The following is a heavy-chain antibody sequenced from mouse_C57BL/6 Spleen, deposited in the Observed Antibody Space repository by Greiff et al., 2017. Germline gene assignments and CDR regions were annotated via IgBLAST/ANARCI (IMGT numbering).Heavy chain of an antibody. J-gene: IGHJ3*01. CDR2: INPSSGYT. V-gene: IGHV1-4*01. CDR1: GYTFTSYT. CDR3: AREGYGS. Sequence: VMLVESGAELARPGASVKMSCKASGYTFTSYTMHWVKQRPGQGLEWIGYINPSSGYTKYNQKFKDKATLTADKSSSTAYMQLSSLTSEDSAVYYCAREGYGSWGQGTLVTVSA.